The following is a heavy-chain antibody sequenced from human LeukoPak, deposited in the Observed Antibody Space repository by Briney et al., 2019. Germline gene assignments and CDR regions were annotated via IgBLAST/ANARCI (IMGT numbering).Heavy chain of an antibody. D-gene: IGHD4-17*01. V-gene: IGHV3-23*01. CDR1: GFTVSSNY. CDR3: PKAGYGDYARFDY. Sequence: PGGSLRLSCAASGFTVSSNYMSWVRQAPGKGLEWVSTISSSGHSTYYADSVKGRFTISRDNSKNTLYLQMNSLRAEDTALYYCPKAGYGDYARFDYWGQGTLLTVSS. J-gene: IGHJ4*02. CDR2: ISSSGHST.